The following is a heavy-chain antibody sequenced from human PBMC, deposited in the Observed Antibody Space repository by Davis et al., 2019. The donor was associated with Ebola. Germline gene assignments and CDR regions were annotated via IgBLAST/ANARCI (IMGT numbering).Heavy chain of an antibody. CDR2: IFYSGST. CDR3: ARGNYGDYIVLYYYNMDV. J-gene: IGHJ6*02. CDR1: GGSIDSGGYY. V-gene: IGHV4-31*03. D-gene: IGHD4-17*01. Sequence: SETLSLTCTVSGGSIDSGGYYWSWIRQRPGKGLEWIGYIFYSGSTYYNPSLKSRVTISVDTSKNHFSLSLRSVTAADTAVYYCARGNYGDYIVLYYYNMDVWGQGTTVTVSS.